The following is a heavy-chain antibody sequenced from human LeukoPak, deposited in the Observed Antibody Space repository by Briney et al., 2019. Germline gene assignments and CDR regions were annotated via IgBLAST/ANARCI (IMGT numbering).Heavy chain of an antibody. J-gene: IGHJ4*02. D-gene: IGHD3-3*01. Sequence: PGGSLRLSCAASGFTFSNAWMSWVRQAPGKGLEWVGRIKSKTDGGTTDYAAPVKGRFTISRDDSKNTLYLQMNSLKTEDTAVYYCTTDPPGLRFLEWWGQGTLVTVSS. CDR2: IKSKTDGGTT. V-gene: IGHV3-15*01. CDR1: GFTFSNAW. CDR3: TTDPPGLRFLEW.